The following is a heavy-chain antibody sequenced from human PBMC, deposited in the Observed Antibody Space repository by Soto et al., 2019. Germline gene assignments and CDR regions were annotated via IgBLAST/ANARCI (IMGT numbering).Heavy chain of an antibody. CDR3: ARASKMATIFGY. CDR2: IYYSGST. V-gene: IGHV4-30-4*01. CDR1: GGSINIGDCH. Sequence: TLSLTCTVAGGSINIGDCHWIWIRQSPGKGLEWIGYIYYSGSTYYNPSLKSRVTISVDTSKNQFSLKLSSVTAADTAVYYCARASKMATIFGYWGQGTLVTVSS. J-gene: IGHJ4*02. D-gene: IGHD5-12*01.